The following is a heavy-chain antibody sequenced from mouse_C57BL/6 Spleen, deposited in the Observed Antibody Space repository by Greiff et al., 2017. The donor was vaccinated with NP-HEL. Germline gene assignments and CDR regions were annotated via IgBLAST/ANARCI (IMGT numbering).Heavy chain of an antibody. J-gene: IGHJ4*01. V-gene: IGHV14-2*01. D-gene: IGHD1-1*01. CDR3: ARTHYGSKNAMDY. CDR2: IDPEDGET. CDR1: GFNIKDYY. Sequence: EVKVVESGAELVKPGASVKLSCTASGFNIKDYYMHWVKQRTEQGLEWIGRIDPEDGETKYAPKFQGKATITADTSSNTAYLQLSSLTSEDTAVYYCARTHYGSKNAMDYWGQGTSVTVSS.